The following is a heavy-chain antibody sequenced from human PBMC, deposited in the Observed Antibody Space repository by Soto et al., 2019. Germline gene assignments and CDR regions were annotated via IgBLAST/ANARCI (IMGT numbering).Heavy chain of an antibody. CDR2: IFYSGTT. CDR3: ARGIAVPLTSGFDP. Sequence: SETLSLTCTVSGGSISSGGYYWSWIRQHPGKGLEWIGYIFYSGTTYYNPSLKSRVTISVDTSKNQFSLKLSSVTAADTAVYYCARGIAVPLTSGFDPWGQGTLVTVSS. J-gene: IGHJ5*02. V-gene: IGHV4-31*03. CDR1: GGSISSGGYY. D-gene: IGHD6-19*01.